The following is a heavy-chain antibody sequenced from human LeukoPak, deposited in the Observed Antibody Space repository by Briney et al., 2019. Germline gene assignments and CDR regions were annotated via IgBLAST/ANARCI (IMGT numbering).Heavy chain of an antibody. D-gene: IGHD3-10*01. Sequence: PSETLSLTCTVSDGSISSSSYYWGWIRQPPGKGLEWIGSIYYSGSTYYNPSLKSRVTISVDTSKNQFSLKLSSVTAADTAVYYCASKEGWFGELYYWGQGTLVTVSS. J-gene: IGHJ4*02. CDR3: ASKEGWFGELYY. CDR2: IYYSGST. CDR1: DGSISSSSYY. V-gene: IGHV4-39*07.